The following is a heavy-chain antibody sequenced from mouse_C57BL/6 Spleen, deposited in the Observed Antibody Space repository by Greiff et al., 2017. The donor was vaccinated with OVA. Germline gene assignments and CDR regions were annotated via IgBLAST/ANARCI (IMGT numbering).Heavy chain of an antibody. D-gene: IGHD1-1*01. J-gene: IGHJ2*01. Sequence: EVQRVESGGGLVKPGGSLKLSCAASGFTFSDYGMHWVRQAPEKGLEWVAYISSGSSTIYYADTVKGRFTISRDNAKNTLFLQMTSLRSEDTAMYYCARSTTVVATDFDYWGQGTTLTVSS. CDR2: ISSGSSTI. V-gene: IGHV5-17*01. CDR1: GFTFSDYG. CDR3: ARSTTVVATDFDY.